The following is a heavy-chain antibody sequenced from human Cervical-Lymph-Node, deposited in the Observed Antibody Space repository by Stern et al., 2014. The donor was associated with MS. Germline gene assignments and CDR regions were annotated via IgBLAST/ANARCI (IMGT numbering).Heavy chain of an antibody. V-gene: IGHV3-30*18. CDR1: GFTFSSYG. CDR3: AKRRDGFNYLAS. Sequence: VQLVESGGGVVQPGRSLRLSCSASGFTFSSYGMHWVRQIPGKGVAWGALISSDGTEEFYADSVKGRFTISRDNSKKTLYLQMNGLRAEDTAVYSCAKRRDGFNYLASWGQGTLVTVSS. CDR2: ISSDGTEE. D-gene: IGHD5-24*01. J-gene: IGHJ5*01.